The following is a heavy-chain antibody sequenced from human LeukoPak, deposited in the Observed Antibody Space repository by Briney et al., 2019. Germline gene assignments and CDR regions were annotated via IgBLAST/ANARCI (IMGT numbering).Heavy chain of an antibody. D-gene: IGHD3-22*01. CDR3: ARGTGVYYDSSGDFDY. Sequence: ASVKVSCKASGYTFTSYGISWVRQAPGQGREWMGWISAYNGNTNYAQKFQGRVTMTRNTSISTAYMELSSLRSEDTAVYYCARGTGVYYDSSGDFDYWGQGTLVTVSS. CDR1: GYTFTSYG. V-gene: IGHV1-18*01. J-gene: IGHJ4*02. CDR2: ISAYNGNT.